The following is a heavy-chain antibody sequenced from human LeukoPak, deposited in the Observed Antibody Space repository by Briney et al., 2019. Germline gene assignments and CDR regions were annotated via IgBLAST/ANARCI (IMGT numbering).Heavy chain of an antibody. Sequence: GGSLRLSCAASGFTVSSNYMSWVRQAPGKGLEWISVIYSGGSTYYADSVKGRFTISRDNSKNTLHLQMNSLRAEDTAVYYCAREGYSSSWSYYYGMDVWGQGTTVTVSS. D-gene: IGHD6-13*01. CDR1: GFTVSSNY. CDR2: IYSGGST. J-gene: IGHJ6*02. CDR3: AREGYSSSWSYYYGMDV. V-gene: IGHV3-66*01.